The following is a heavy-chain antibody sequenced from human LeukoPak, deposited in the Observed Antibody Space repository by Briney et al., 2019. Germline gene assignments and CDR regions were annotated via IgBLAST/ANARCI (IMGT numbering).Heavy chain of an antibody. CDR1: GGSFGGYY. Sequence: SETLSLTCAVYGGSFGGYYWGWIRQPPGKGLEWIGSTSYNGRTHNNPSLKSRVTISVDTSKNQFSLKLSSVTAADTAVYYCAADDFWSGFATSLWGQGTLITVSS. D-gene: IGHD3-3*01. J-gene: IGHJ4*02. CDR3: AADDFWSGFATSL. CDR2: TSYNGRT. V-gene: IGHV4-34*11.